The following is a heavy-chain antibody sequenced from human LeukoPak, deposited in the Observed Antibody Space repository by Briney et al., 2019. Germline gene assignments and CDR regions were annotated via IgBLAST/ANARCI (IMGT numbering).Heavy chain of an antibody. CDR3: ARDLSMLYLDS. V-gene: IGHV4-34*01. CDR1: GGSFSGYY. J-gene: IGHJ4*02. Sequence: PSETLSLTCAVYGGSFSGYYWSWIRQPPGKGLEWIGEINHSGSTNYNPSLKSRVTISVDTSKNQFSLKLSSVTAADTAVYYCARDLSMLYLDSWGQGTLVTVSS. D-gene: IGHD3-10*02. CDR2: INHSGST.